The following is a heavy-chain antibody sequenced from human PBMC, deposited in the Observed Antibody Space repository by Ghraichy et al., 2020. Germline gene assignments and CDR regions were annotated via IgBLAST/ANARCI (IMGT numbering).Heavy chain of an antibody. CDR3: AHRRYYDSSGYDS. D-gene: IGHD3-22*01. CDR1: GFSLSTSKVG. CDR2: IRWDGNT. V-gene: IGHV2-5*02. Sequence: SGPTLVKPTQTLTLTCTLSGFSLSTSKVGVGWIRQPPGKALEWLAVIRWDGNTRYSPSLKNRLTITRVTFKNQVVLTMTNMDPVDTGTYYCAHRRYYDSSGYDSWGQGTLVTVAS. J-gene: IGHJ4*02.